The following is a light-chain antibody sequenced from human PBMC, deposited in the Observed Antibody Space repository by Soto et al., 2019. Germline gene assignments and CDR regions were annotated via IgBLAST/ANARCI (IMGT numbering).Light chain of an antibody. Sequence: QSALTQPASVSGSPGPSITVSCTGTSSDVGGYDYVSWYQQHPDKAPKLLIYGVSIRPSGVSNRFSGSKSGNTASLTISGLQAEDEDAYYCSSYTSTSTYVVFGGGTKLTVL. CDR2: GVS. CDR3: SSYTSTSTYVV. CDR1: SSDVGGYDY. V-gene: IGLV2-14*03. J-gene: IGLJ2*01.